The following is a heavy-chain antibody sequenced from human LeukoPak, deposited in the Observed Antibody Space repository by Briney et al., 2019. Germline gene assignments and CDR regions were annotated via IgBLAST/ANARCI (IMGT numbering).Heavy chain of an antibody. CDR2: IYYSGST. Sequence: SQTLSLTCTVSGGSISSGGYYWSWIRQHPGKGLEWIGYIYYSGSTYYNPSIKGRVTISVDTSKNQFSLKLRSVTAADTAVYYCARDKYGSGSDYYYYYGMDVWGQGATVTVSS. CDR1: GGSISSGGYY. V-gene: IGHV4-31*03. CDR3: ARDKYGSGSDYYYYYGMDV. J-gene: IGHJ6*02. D-gene: IGHD3-10*01.